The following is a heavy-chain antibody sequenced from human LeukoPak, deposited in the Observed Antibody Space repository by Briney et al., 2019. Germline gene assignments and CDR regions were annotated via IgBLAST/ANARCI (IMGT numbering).Heavy chain of an antibody. Sequence: GGSLRLPCAASGFTFSSYAMSWVCQAPGKELEWVSAISGSGDNTYYADSVKGRFTISRDNSKNTLYLQMNSLRAEDTALYYCAKGSYYDSSGTYYFDYWGQGTLVTVSS. J-gene: IGHJ4*02. CDR3: AKGSYYDSSGTYYFDY. D-gene: IGHD3-22*01. V-gene: IGHV3-23*01. CDR2: ISGSGDNT. CDR1: GFTFSSYA.